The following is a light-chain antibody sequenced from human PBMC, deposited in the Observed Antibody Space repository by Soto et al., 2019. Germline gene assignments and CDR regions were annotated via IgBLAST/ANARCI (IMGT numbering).Light chain of an antibody. Sequence: DIQMTQSPSSLSASVGDRVTLTCRASQGIGNDLGWYQQKPGKAPKRLIYAASSLQSGVPSRFSGSGSGTEFTLTISSLQPEDFATYDGLQHNSYPRTFGQGTKVEIK. CDR1: QGIGND. CDR2: AAS. V-gene: IGKV1-17*01. CDR3: LQHNSYPRT. J-gene: IGKJ1*01.